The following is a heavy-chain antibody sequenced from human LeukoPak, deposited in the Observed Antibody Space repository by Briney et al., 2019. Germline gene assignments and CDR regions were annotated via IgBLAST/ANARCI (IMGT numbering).Heavy chain of an antibody. CDR1: GGTFSSYA. CDR2: IIPIFGTA. J-gene: IGHJ4*02. D-gene: IGHD3-10*01. Sequence: SVKVSCKASGGTFSSYAISWVRQAPGQGLEWMGGIIPIFGTANYAQKFQGRVTITADESTSTAYMELSSLRSEDTAVYYCAKAHDLLWFGELWGQTRTPCFDYWGQGTLVTVSS. V-gene: IGHV1-69*13. CDR3: AKAHDLLWFGELWGQTRTPCFDY.